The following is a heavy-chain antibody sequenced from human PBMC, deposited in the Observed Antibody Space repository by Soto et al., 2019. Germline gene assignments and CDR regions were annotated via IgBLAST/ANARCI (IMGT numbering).Heavy chain of an antibody. CDR3: ARDAYDSSDYYYPSRAFDI. Sequence: GGSLRLSCAASGFTFTGYYMTWIRQAPGKGMEWVSYISNSGSTIYYADFVKGRFTISRDNATNSRYLQMISLRDEDTSAYYFARDAYDSSDYYYPSRAFDIWGQETRVTV. CDR1: GFTFTGYY. D-gene: IGHD3-22*01. V-gene: IGHV3-11*01. J-gene: IGHJ3*02. CDR2: ISNSGSTI.